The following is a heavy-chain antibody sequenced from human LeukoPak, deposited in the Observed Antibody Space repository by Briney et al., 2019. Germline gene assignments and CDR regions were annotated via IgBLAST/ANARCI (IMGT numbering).Heavy chain of an antibody. J-gene: IGHJ4*02. Sequence: GGSLRLSCAASRFTFSSYEMNWVRQAPGKGLEWVSYISSSGSTIYYADSVKGRFTISRDNAKNSLYLQMNSLRAEDTAVYYCARDGYSYGSFDYWGQGTLVTVSS. V-gene: IGHV3-48*03. CDR1: RFTFSSYE. CDR3: ARDGYSYGSFDY. D-gene: IGHD5-18*01. CDR2: ISSSGSTI.